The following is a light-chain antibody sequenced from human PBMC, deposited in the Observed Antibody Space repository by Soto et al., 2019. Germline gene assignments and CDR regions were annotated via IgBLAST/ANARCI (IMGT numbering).Light chain of an antibody. V-gene: IGLV2-14*01. J-gene: IGLJ1*01. CDR3: SSYTSSSTPYV. Sequence: QAVLTQPASVSGSPGQSITISCTGTSSDVGGYNYVSWYQQHPGKAPKLMISEVSNRPSGVSNRLSGSKSGNTASLTISGRQAEDEADYYCSSYTSSSTPYVFGTGTKLTVL. CDR1: SSDVGGYNY. CDR2: EVS.